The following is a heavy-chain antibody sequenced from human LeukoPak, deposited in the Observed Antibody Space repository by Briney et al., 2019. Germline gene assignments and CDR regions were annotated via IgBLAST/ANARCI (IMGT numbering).Heavy chain of an antibody. CDR1: GFTFSAYA. CDR2: IGSDNKP. V-gene: IGHV3-23*05. J-gene: IGHJ4*02. CDR3: AKARGDATVTTYSVDY. Sequence: GGSLRLSCEASGFTFSAYAMTWVRQAPGKGLEWVSSIGSDNKPHYSESVKGRFAISRDNSKSMLFLQLNSLRAEDTALYYCAKARGDATVTTYSVDYWGQGTLVTVSS. D-gene: IGHD4-17*01.